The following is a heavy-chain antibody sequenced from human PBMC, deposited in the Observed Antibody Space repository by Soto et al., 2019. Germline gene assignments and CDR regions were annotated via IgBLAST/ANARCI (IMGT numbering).Heavy chain of an antibody. CDR2: ITSGRTI. J-gene: IGHJ3*02. CDR3: AVCVALFGSRCDAFDI. D-gene: IGHD3-3*01. CDR1: GFNFIDSY. V-gene: IGHV3-11*01. Sequence: QEQLVESGGGLVKPGGSLRLSCAASGFNFIDSYLTWIRQAPGKLLEWVSYITSGRTIYYADSVKGRFTISRDNAKNSLYLQMNSLRAEDTAVYYCAVCVALFGSRCDAFDIWGQGTMVTVSS.